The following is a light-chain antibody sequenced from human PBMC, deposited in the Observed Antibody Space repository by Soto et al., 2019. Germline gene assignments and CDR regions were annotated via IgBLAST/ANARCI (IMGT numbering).Light chain of an antibody. Sequence: EIVLTQSPGTLSLSPGERAALSCRASQSVSSNYLAWYQQNPGQAPRLLIYGASSRATGIPDRFSGSGSGTDFTLTISSLEPEDFAVYYCQQYGSSPLFAFGPGTEVDLK. CDR3: QQYGSSPLFA. V-gene: IGKV3-20*01. J-gene: IGKJ3*01. CDR2: GAS. CDR1: QSVSSNY.